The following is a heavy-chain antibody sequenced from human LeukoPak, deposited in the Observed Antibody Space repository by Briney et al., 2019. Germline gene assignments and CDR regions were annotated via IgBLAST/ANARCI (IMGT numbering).Heavy chain of an antibody. CDR2: IYYSGST. D-gene: IGHD3-3*01. CDR1: VGSISSGDYY. J-gene: IGHJ4*02. CDR3: ARSIRFLEWLLNY. Sequence: PSETLSHTCTVSVGSISSGDYYWSWSRQPPGKGLVLIGYIYYSGSTYYNPSLKSRVTISVDTSKNQFSLKLSSVTAADTAVYYCARSIRFLEWLLNYWGQGTLVTVSS. V-gene: IGHV4-30-4*08.